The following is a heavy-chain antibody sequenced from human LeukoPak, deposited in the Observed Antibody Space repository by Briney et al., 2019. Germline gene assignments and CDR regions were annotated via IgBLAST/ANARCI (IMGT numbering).Heavy chain of an antibody. J-gene: IGHJ3*02. CDR2: ISAYNGNT. D-gene: IGHD5-24*01. CDR3: ARATNTRDAFDI. V-gene: IGHV1-18*01. Sequence: ASVKVSCKASGYSFPSYGISWVRLDPGPRLEWTGWISAYNGNTNYAQKLQGRATMTTDKSTSTAYMELTSLRSDVTAVYYCARATNTRDAFDIWGQGTMVTVSS. CDR1: GYSFPSYG.